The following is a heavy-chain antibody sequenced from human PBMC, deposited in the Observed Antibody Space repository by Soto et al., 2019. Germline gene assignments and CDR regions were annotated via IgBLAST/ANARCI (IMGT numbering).Heavy chain of an antibody. D-gene: IGHD3-22*01. Sequence: QLQLQESGPGLVKPSETLSLTCTVSGGSISSSSYYWGWIRQPPGKGLEWIGSIYYSGSTYYNPSLKSRVTISVDTSKNQFSLKLSSVTAADTAVYYCARINYYDSSGYLRRYYFDYWGQGTLVTVSS. V-gene: IGHV4-39*01. CDR1: GGSISSSSYY. CDR3: ARINYYDSSGYLRRYYFDY. J-gene: IGHJ4*02. CDR2: IYYSGST.